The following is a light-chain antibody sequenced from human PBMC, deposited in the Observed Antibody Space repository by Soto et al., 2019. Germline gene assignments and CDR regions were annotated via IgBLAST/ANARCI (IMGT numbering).Light chain of an antibody. CDR1: QSVSSY. V-gene: IGKV3-11*01. CDR3: QQRSNWPPIT. Sequence: EIVLTQSPATLSLSPGVRATLSCRASQSVSSYLAWYQQKPGQAPRLLIYDASNRATGIPARFSGSGSGTDFTLTISSLEPEDFAVYSCQQRSNWPPITFGQGTRLEIK. J-gene: IGKJ5*01. CDR2: DAS.